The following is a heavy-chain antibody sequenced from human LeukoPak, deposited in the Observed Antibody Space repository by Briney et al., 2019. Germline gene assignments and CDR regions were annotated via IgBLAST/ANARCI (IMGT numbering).Heavy chain of an antibody. J-gene: IGHJ4*02. Sequence: PGGSLRLSCAASGFSFSNHGMHWVRQAPGKRLEWVAVIWDDGNNKRYANSVKGRFTISRDNSKNTLYLHMNSLRVDDTAVYFCAYYDSSGYYYGRLRYWGQGTPVTVSS. CDR2: IWDDGNNK. CDR3: AYYDSSGYYYGRLRY. D-gene: IGHD3-22*01. V-gene: IGHV3-33*01. CDR1: GFSFSNHG.